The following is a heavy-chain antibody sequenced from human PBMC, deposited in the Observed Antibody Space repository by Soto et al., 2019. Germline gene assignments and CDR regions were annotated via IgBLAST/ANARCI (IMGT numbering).Heavy chain of an antibody. Sequence: QVQLVQSGAEVRKPGSSVKVSCKTSGGSFSSFHITWVRQAPGQGLEWMGRIIPILGITNYGQNFQGRVTITADKSTNTGYMELNSLKSEDTAMYYCARGPNSPGDDWGQGTLITVSS. CDR1: GGSFSSFH. D-gene: IGHD1-1*01. CDR2: IIPILGIT. CDR3: ARGPNSPGDD. J-gene: IGHJ4*02. V-gene: IGHV1-69*02.